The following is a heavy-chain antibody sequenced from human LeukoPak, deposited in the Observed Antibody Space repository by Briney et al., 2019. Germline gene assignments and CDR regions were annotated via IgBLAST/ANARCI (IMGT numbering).Heavy chain of an antibody. J-gene: IGHJ4*01. D-gene: IGHD2-2*01. CDR3: AKDRERVLTSTSRSFDS. V-gene: IGHV3-30*02. CDR1: GFIFSSYG. Sequence: GGSLRLSCAASGFIFSSYGMHWVRQAPGKGLEWVTFIRYDGSDKYYADSVNGRFTISRDNSKNTVYLQMNSLRAEDTAVYYCAKDRERVLTSTSRSFDSWGHGTLVTVSS. CDR2: IRYDGSDK.